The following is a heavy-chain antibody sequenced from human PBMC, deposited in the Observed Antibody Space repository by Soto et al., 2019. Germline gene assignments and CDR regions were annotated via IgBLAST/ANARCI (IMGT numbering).Heavy chain of an antibody. CDR2: ISSSTSHT. V-gene: IGHV3-11*05. CDR3: ARGRGAAADYFDF. CDR1: GFTFSDYY. J-gene: IGHJ4*02. D-gene: IGHD1-26*01. Sequence: QVQLVESGGGLVKPGGSLRLSCAVSGFTFSDYYMTWIRQAPGKGREWVSYISSSTSHTNYADSVKGRFPISRDNAKNSLFLQMNSLRAEDTAVYYCARGRGAAADYFDFWGQGPLVTVSS.